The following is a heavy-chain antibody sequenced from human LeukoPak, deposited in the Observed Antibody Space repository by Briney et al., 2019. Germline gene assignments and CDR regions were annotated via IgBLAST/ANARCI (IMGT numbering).Heavy chain of an antibody. Sequence: PGGSLRLSCAASGFIFTDYGMHWVRQAPGKGLEWLTFIRYDGSDKYYADSVKGRFTISRDNSKNTLYLQMNSLTSEDTAVYYCARVAVGWFDPWGQGTLVTVSS. CDR1: GFIFTDYG. D-gene: IGHD2-15*01. J-gene: IGHJ5*02. CDR2: IRYDGSDK. CDR3: ARVAVGWFDP. V-gene: IGHV3-30*02.